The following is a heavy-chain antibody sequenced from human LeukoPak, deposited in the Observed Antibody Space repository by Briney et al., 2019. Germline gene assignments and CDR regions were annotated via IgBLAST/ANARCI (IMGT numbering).Heavy chain of an antibody. J-gene: IGHJ3*02. CDR2: ISAYNGNT. Sequence: EASVKVSCKASGYTFTSYGISWVRQAPGQGLEWMGWISAYNGNTNYAQKLQGRVTMTTDTSTSTAYMELRSLRSDDTAVYYCARGGRQYYYDSSGYSFDAFDIWGQGTMVTVSS. CDR1: GYTFTSYG. V-gene: IGHV1-18*01. CDR3: ARGGRQYYYDSSGYSFDAFDI. D-gene: IGHD3-22*01.